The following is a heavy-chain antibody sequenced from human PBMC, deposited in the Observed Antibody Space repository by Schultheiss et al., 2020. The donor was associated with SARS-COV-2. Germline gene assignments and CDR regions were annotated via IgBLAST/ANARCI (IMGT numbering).Heavy chain of an antibody. CDR3: ARNSRDYYYMDV. V-gene: IGHV3-74*01. CDR1: GFTFSSYW. J-gene: IGHJ6*03. Sequence: GGSLRLSCASFGFTFSSYWMHWVRQAPGKGLVWVSRINSDGSSTSYADSVKGRFTISRDNSKNTLYLQMNSLRAEDTAVYYCARNSRDYYYMDVWGKGTTVTVSS. CDR2: INSDGSST.